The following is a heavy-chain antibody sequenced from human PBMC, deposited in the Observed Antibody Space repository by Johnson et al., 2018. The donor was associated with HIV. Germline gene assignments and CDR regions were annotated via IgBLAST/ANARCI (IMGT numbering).Heavy chain of an antibody. CDR1: GFTFSSYA. D-gene: IGHD6-19*01. CDR3: AKDSHSSGWSAFDI. J-gene: IGHJ3*02. CDR2: ISYDGSNK. V-gene: IGHV3-30*14. Sequence: QVQLVESGGDLVQPGRSLRFSCVASGFTFSSYAMHWVRQAPGKGLEWVAVISYDGSNKYYADSVKGRFTISRDNSKNTLYLQMNSLRDEDTAVYYCAKDSHSSGWSAFDIWGQGTMVTVSS.